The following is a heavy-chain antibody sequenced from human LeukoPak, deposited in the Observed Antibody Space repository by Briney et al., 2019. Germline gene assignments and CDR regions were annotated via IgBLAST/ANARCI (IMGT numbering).Heavy chain of an antibody. V-gene: IGHV3-23*01. J-gene: IGHJ1*01. D-gene: IGHD3-22*01. CDR2: ISGSGGST. Sequence: GGSLRLSCAASGFTFSSYAMSWVRQAPGKGLEWVSAISGSGGSTYYADSVKGRFTISRDNSKNSLYLQMNSLRAEDTAVYYCAKARYYDSSGLGQHWGQGTLVTVSS. CDR3: AKARYYDSSGLGQH. CDR1: GFTFSSYA.